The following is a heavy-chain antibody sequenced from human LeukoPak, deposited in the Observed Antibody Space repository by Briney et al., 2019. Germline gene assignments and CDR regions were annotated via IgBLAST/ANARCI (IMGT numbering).Heavy chain of an antibody. CDR1: GFTFSSYW. CDR3: ARDSYGGNYGLGY. CDR2: ISSSGSTI. Sequence: GGSLRLSCAASGFTFSSYWMHWVRQAPGKGLEWVSYISSSGSTIYYADSVKGRFTISRDNAKNSLYLQMNSLRAEDTAVYYCARDSYGGNYGLGYWGQGTLVTVSS. D-gene: IGHD4/OR15-4a*01. V-gene: IGHV3-48*04. J-gene: IGHJ4*02.